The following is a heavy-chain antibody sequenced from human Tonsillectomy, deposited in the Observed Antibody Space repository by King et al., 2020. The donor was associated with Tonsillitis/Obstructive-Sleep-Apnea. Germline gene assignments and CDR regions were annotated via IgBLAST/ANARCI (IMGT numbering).Heavy chain of an antibody. CDR1: GGSISSYY. V-gene: IGHV4-59*01. D-gene: IGHD1-1*01. CDR3: ASTDWNYFDY. Sequence: PVLVPPSATLSLPCPVSGGSISSYYWSWIRETPGKGLEWIGYIYYSGSTNYNPSLKSRVTRSVDTSKNQFSLKLRSVTAADTAVYYCASTDWNYFDYWGQGTLVTVSS. CDR2: IYYSGST. J-gene: IGHJ4*02.